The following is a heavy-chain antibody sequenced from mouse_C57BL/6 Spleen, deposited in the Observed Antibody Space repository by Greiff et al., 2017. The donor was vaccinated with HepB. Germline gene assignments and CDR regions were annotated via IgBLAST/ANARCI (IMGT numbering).Heavy chain of an antibody. J-gene: IGHJ4*01. CDR3: ARAMDY. CDR2: ISYDGSN. V-gene: IGHV3-6*01. Sequence: ESGPGLVKPSQSLSLTCSVTGYSITSGYYWNWIRQFPGNKLEWMGYISYDGSNNYNSSLKDRISITRDTSKNQFFLKLNSVTTEDTATYYCARAMDYWGQGTSVTVSS. CDR1: GYSITSGYY.